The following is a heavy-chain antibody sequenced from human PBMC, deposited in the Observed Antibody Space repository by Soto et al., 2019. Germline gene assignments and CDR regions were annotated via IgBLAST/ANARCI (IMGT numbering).Heavy chain of an antibody. CDR3: VRDKITGPFDY. J-gene: IGHJ4*02. CDR1: RGCICGCS. D-gene: IGHD2-8*02. CDR2: INHTGST. V-gene: IGHV4-34*01. Sequence: AFETLSQDCRVCRGCICGCSRTRFRKPPGTGLEWIGEINHTGSTNYNPSLKSRVTISVDTSKNQFSLKLTSVTAADTAVYYCVRDKITGPFDYWGQGTLVTVSS.